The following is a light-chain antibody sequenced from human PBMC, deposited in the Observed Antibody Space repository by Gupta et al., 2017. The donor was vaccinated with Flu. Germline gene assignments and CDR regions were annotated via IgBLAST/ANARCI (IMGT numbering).Light chain of an antibody. CDR3: NSYGATKL. CDR2: NVN. V-gene: IGLV2-11*01. Sequence: QSALTQPRSVSGSPGQSVAISCTGTISDVGTYDYVSWYQQHPGQAPKLIIYNVNKRPSGVPDRFSGSKSGNTASLTISGPQPEDEADYHCNSYGATKLFGGGTRLTVL. CDR1: ISDVGTYDY. J-gene: IGLJ3*02.